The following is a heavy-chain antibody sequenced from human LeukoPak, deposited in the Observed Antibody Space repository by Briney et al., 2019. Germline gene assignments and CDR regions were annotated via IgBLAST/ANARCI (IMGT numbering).Heavy chain of an antibody. J-gene: IGHJ6*02. CDR2: ISAYNGNT. V-gene: IGHV1-18*01. D-gene: IGHD2-2*01. Sequence: ASVNVSCKASGYTFTSYGISWVRQAPGQGLEWMGWISAYNGNTNYAQKLQGRVTMTTDTSTSTAYMELRSLRSDDTAVYYCARDGRGIVVVPAAHPYYYYYGMDVWGQGTTVTVSS. CDR1: GYTFTSYG. CDR3: ARDGRGIVVVPAAHPYYYYYGMDV.